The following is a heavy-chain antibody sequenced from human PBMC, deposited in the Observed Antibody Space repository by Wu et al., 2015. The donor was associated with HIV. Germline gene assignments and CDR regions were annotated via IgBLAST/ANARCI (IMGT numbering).Heavy chain of an antibody. CDR1: GGTFSSYA. Sequence: QVQLVQSGAEVKKPGSSVKVSCKASGGTFSSYAISWVRRAPGQGLEWMGGIIPIFGTANYAQKFQGRVTITADESTSTAYMELSSLRSEDTAVYYCARDGPNSGSYSGDAFDIWAKGQWSPSLQ. J-gene: IGHJ3*02. D-gene: IGHD1-26*01. CDR3: ARDGPNSGSYSGDAFDI. V-gene: IGHV1-69*12. CDR2: IIPIFGTA.